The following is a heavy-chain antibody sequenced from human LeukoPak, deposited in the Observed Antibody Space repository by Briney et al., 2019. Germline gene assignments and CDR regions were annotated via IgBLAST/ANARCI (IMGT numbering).Heavy chain of an antibody. Sequence: ASVTVSCKTSGYRLSDYYMHWVRQAPGQGLEWMGWIRGDTGDTDSPQKFQGRVTMTRDTSTNTAYMELSRLRYDETAMYFCARVRGNSCDYWGQGTLVTVSS. CDR1: GYRLSDYY. D-gene: IGHD6-13*01. V-gene: IGHV1-2*02. J-gene: IGHJ4*02. CDR3: ARVRGNSCDY. CDR2: IRGDTGDT.